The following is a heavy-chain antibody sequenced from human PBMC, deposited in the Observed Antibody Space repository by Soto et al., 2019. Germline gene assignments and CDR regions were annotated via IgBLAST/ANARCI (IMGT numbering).Heavy chain of an antibody. V-gene: IGHV4-4*07. Sequence: QVQLQESGPGLVKPSETLSITCTVSGGSISSYYWSWIRQPAGKGLEWMGRIYTSGSTNYNPSLKSRVTMSVDTSQNQFSLKLSSVTAAEPAVYYCAREHPSGYYGSGSPGRLYYGMDVCGQGTTVPVSS. J-gene: IGHJ6*02. CDR3: AREHPSGYYGSGSPGRLYYGMDV. CDR2: IYTSGST. D-gene: IGHD3-10*01. CDR1: GGSISSYY.